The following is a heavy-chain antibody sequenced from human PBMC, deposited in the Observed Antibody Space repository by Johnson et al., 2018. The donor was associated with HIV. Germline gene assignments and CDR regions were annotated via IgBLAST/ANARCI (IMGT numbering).Heavy chain of an antibody. CDR3: ATSGDKYSSNWGDAFDI. CDR1: GFTFSSYA. J-gene: IGHJ3*02. Sequence: VQLVESEGGVVQPGRSLRLSCAASGFTFSSYAMHWVRQAPGKGLEWVAVISYDGSNKYYGDSVKGRFTISRDNSKNTLYLQMNSLRAEDTAVYYCATSGDKYSSNWGDAFDIWGQGTMVTVSS. V-gene: IGHV3-30*04. D-gene: IGHD6-13*01. CDR2: ISYDGSNK.